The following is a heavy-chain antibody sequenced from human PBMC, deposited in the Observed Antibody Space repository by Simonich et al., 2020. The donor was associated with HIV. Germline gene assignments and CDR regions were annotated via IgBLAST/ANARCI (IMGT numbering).Heavy chain of an antibody. Sequence: QVQLQQWGAGLLKPSETLSLTCAVYGGSFSGYYWSWIRQPPGKGLEWIGEINHSESTNYNPSHKSRGTISVDTSKNQFSRKLSSVTAADTAVYYCARGFYQKLYYFDYWGQGTLVTVSS. CDR3: ARGFYQKLYYFDY. V-gene: IGHV4-34*01. J-gene: IGHJ4*02. CDR2: INHSEST. D-gene: IGHD2-2*01. CDR1: GGSFSGYY.